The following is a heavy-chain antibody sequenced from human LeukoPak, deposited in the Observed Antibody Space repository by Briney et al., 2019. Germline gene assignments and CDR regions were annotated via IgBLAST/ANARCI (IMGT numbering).Heavy chain of an antibody. Sequence: ASVKVSCKASGYTFTGYYFHGVRQAPGQGLEWMGWMNPNSGDTNYAQKFQGRFTMTRDTSISTAYLELTRLTSEDTAIYFCARTQQQAMDVWGQGTTVTVSS. CDR3: ARTQQQAMDV. V-gene: IGHV1-2*02. CDR1: GYTFTGYY. D-gene: IGHD6-13*01. J-gene: IGHJ6*02. CDR2: MNPNSGDT.